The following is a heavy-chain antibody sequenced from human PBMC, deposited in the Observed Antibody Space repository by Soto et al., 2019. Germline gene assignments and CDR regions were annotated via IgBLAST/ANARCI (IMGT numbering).Heavy chain of an antibody. V-gene: IGHV3-74*01. CDR1: GFSFKAYW. CDR2: ISSDGSTT. Sequence: GSLRLSCAASGFSFKAYWMHWVRQAPGKGLVWVSRISSDGSTTSFAESVKGRFTISRDNAKNTVFLQMNSLRAEDTAVYYCARAPFPGDPYFYYYMDVWGKGTTVTVSS. D-gene: IGHD3-10*01. CDR3: ARAPFPGDPYFYYYMDV. J-gene: IGHJ6*03.